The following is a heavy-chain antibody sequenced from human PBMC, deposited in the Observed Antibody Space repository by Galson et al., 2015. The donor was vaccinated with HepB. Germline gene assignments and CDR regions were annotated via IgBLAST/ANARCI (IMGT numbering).Heavy chain of an antibody. CDR1: GFIFSDYA. CDR3: TKYILRFFDYGMDV. Sequence: SLRLSCAASGFIFSDYAMSWVRQVPGKGLEWVSGISGRGSDSYVADSVKGRFTISRDNSKNTLFLQMNSLRAEDTAVYFCTKYILRFFDYGMDVWGQGTSVTVSS. D-gene: IGHD3-3*01. J-gene: IGHJ6*02. V-gene: IGHV3-23*01. CDR2: ISGRGSDS.